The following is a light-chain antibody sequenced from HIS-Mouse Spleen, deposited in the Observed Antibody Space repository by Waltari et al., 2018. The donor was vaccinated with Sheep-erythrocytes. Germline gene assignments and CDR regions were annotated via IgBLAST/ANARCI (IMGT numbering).Light chain of an antibody. J-gene: IGKJ5*01. Sequence: DIQMTQSPSSVSASVGDRVTITCRASQGISSWVAWYQQKPGKAPKLLIYAASSLQRGVRSRFSGSGAGTEFTLAGSSLQPEDFAPYYCQQANSGPITFGQGTRLEIK. CDR1: QGISSW. CDR3: QQANSGPIT. V-gene: IGKV1-12*01. CDR2: AAS.